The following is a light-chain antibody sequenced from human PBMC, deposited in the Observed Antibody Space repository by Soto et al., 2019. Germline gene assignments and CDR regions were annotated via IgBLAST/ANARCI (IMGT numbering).Light chain of an antibody. J-gene: IGKJ2*01. Sequence: DIVMTQSPATLSVSPGERATLSCRASQSVNRKLAWYQQKPGQAPRLLIYDASAGATGIPARFSGSGSGTEFTLTISSLQSEEFAVYYCQQYNNWPLTFGQGSKLEIK. CDR3: QQYNNWPLT. CDR1: QSVNRK. V-gene: IGKV3-15*01. CDR2: DAS.